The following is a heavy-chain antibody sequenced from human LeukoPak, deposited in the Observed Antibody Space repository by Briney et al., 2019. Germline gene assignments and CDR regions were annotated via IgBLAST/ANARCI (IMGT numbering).Heavy chain of an antibody. D-gene: IGHD6-6*01. J-gene: IGHJ5*02. CDR1: GFTCSNHW. Sequence: GGSLRLSCASSGFTCSNHWMSWVRQAPGKGLKWVANIKQDGSEKYYVDSVKGRLTISRDNAQNSLYLQMDSLRAEDTAVYHCARDGPYSSSATHPPWGQGTLVTVSS. CDR3: ARDGPYSSSATHPP. V-gene: IGHV3-7*03. CDR2: IKQDGSEK.